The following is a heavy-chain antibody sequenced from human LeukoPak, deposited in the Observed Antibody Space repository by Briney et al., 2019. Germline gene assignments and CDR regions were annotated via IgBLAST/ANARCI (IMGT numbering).Heavy chain of an antibody. D-gene: IGHD2-2*01. J-gene: IGHJ3*02. V-gene: IGHV5-51*01. CDR1: GYSFTTYW. CDR2: INPGDSDA. CDR3: ARRDVAVPGAIVAFDI. Sequence: GESLKISCKGSGYSFTTYWIGWVRQMPGKGLEWMGMINPGDSDATYSPSLQGQLTISVDKSISTAYLQWNSLKGSDTAMYYCARRDVAVPGAIVAFDIWGQGTMVTVS.